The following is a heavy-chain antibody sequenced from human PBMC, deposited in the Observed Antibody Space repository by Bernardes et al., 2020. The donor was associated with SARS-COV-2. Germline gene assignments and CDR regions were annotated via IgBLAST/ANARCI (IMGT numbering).Heavy chain of an antibody. J-gene: IGHJ4*02. CDR3: TRHGGRHFDF. CDR1: GGSFRGS. V-gene: IGHV4-34*01. CDR2: INHSGGT. Sequence: SDTLTLTCAVYGGSFRGSWSWIRQPPGKGLEWIGEINHSGGTKYNPSLKSRVSISVDTSKNQFSLRLNSVTAADTAVYYCTRHGGRHFDFWDQGTLVTVSS. D-gene: IGHD2-15*01.